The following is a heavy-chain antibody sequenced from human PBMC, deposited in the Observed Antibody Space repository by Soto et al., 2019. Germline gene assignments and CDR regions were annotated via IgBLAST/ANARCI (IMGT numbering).Heavy chain of an antibody. Sequence: QVQLVQFGAEVKKPGSSVKVSCKVSGGSFSSYGITWVRQAPGQGLEWMGGIIPIIGTTKYAQKFQGRVTITADESTTTAYMEVSSLISEDTAVYYCARELKEPGSYYYYGLDVWGQGTTVTVSS. CDR2: IIPIIGTT. D-gene: IGHD3-10*01. J-gene: IGHJ6*02. V-gene: IGHV1-69*01. CDR1: GGSFSSYG. CDR3: ARELKEPGSYYYYGLDV.